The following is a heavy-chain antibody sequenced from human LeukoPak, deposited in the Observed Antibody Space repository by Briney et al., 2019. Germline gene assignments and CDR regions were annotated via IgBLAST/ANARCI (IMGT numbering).Heavy chain of an antibody. CDR3: ARGAPIVVVPAALTYFDY. CDR1: GGSISSSSYY. Sequence: PSETLSLTCTVSGGSISSSSYYWGWIRQPPGKGLEWIGSIYYSGSTYYNPSLRSRVTISIDTSKNHFSLKLISVTAADTAVYYCARGAPIVVVPAALTYFDYWGQGALVTVSS. V-gene: IGHV4-39*07. CDR2: IYYSGST. D-gene: IGHD2-2*01. J-gene: IGHJ4*02.